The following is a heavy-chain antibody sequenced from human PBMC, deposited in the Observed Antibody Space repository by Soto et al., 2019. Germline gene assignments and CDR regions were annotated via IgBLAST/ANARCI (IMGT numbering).Heavy chain of an antibody. D-gene: IGHD3-16*01. J-gene: IGHJ6*04. V-gene: IGHV3-48*01. CDR2: ISSTRGTI. Sequence: EVHLEESGGGLVQPGGSLRLSCAASGFTFSSNSMNWVRQAPWKGLEWVSYISSTRGTIYYADSVKGRFTISRDNAKNSLYLQMTFMRAEDTAGYYCGGHPMDVWCKGPKVTVAA. CDR1: GFTFSSNS. CDR3: GGHPMDV.